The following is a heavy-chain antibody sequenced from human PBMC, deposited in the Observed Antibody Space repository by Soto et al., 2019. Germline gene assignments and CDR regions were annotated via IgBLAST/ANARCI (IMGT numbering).Heavy chain of an antibody. V-gene: IGHV3-53*01. J-gene: IGHJ6*04. Sequence: PGGSLRLSCAASGFTVSSNYMSWVRQAPGKGLEWVSVIYSGGSTYYADSVKGRFTISRDNSKNTLYLQMNSLRAEDTAVYYCARVRLPPGGYYYYGMDVWGKRTTVTGSS. CDR3: ARVRLPPGGYYYYGMDV. CDR1: GFTVSSNY. CDR2: IYSGGST. D-gene: IGHD2-15*01.